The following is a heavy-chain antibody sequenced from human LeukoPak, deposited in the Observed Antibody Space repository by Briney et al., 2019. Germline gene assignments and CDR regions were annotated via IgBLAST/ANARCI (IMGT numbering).Heavy chain of an antibody. Sequence: GASVKVSCKASGYTFTSYDINWVRQATGQGLEWMGWMNPNSGNTGYAQKFQGRVTMTRNTSISTAYMELSSRRSEDTAVYYCARAPKSISSSDFDSWGQGTLVTVSS. D-gene: IGHD6-6*01. V-gene: IGHV1-8*01. CDR3: ARAPKSISSSDFDS. CDR1: GYTFTSYD. CDR2: MNPNSGNT. J-gene: IGHJ4*02.